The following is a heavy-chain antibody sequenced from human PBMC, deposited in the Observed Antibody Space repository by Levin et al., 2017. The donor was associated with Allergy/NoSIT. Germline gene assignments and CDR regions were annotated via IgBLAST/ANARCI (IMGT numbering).Heavy chain of an antibody. CDR2: IWYDGSNK. V-gene: IGHV3-33*01. J-gene: IGHJ4*02. Sequence: GGSLRLSCAASGFTFSSYGMHWVRQAPGKGLEWVAVIWYDGSNKYYADSVKGRFTISRDNSTNTLYLQMNSLRAEDTAVYYCARALWYSGGHFDYWGQGTLVTVSS. CDR1: GFTFSSYG. D-gene: IGHD6-13*01. CDR3: ARALWYSGGHFDY.